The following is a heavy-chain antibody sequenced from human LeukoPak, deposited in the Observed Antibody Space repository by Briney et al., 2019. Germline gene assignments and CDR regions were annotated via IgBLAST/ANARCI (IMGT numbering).Heavy chain of an antibody. D-gene: IGHD4-17*01. Sequence: GGSLRLSRAASGFTFSSYAMSWVRQAPGKGLEWVSAISGSGGSTYYADSVKGRFTISRDNSKNTLFLQMNSLRAEDTAVYYCAKSDYGDYFDFWGQGTLVTVSS. CDR3: AKSDYGDYFDF. CDR1: GFTFSSYA. V-gene: IGHV3-23*01. CDR2: ISGSGGST. J-gene: IGHJ4*02.